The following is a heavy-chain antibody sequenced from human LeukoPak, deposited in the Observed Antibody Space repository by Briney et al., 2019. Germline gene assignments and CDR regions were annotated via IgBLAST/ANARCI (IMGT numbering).Heavy chain of an antibody. CDR2: ISYDGSNK. CDR1: GFTFSSYR. Sequence: GRSLRLPCAASGFTFSSYRMHWVRQAPGKGLEWVAVISYDGSNKYYADSVKGRFTISRDNSKNTLYLQMNSLRAEDTAVYYCARDRTEGLQTPDYWGQGTLVTVSS. V-gene: IGHV3-30-3*01. J-gene: IGHJ4*02. D-gene: IGHD5-24*01. CDR3: ARDRTEGLQTPDY.